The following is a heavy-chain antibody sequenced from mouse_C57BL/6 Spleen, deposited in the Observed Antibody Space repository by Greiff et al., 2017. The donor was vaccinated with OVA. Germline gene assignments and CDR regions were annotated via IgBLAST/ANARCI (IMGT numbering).Heavy chain of an antibody. D-gene: IGHD4-1*02. CDR3: ANWDDFDY. V-gene: IGHV1-4*01. J-gene: IGHJ2*01. CDR2: INPSSGYT. CDR1: GYTFTSYT. Sequence: QVQLKESGAELARPGASVKMSCKASGYTFTSYTMHWVKQRPGQGLEWIGYINPSSGYTKYNQKFKDKATLTADKSSSTAYMQLSSLTSEDSAVYYCANWDDFDYWGQGTTLTVSS.